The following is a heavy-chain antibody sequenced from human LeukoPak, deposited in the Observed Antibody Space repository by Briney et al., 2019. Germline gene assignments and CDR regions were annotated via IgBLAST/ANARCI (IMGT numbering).Heavy chain of an antibody. J-gene: IGHJ3*02. V-gene: IGHV1-69*05. CDR2: IIPIFGTA. Sequence: GASVKVSCEASGGTFSSYAISWVRQAPGRGLEWMGGIIPIFGTANYAQKFQGRVTITTDESTSTAYMELSSLRSEDTAVYYCAIDRLDMNIWGQGTMVTVSS. CDR1: GGTFSSYA. D-gene: IGHD2-15*01. CDR3: AIDRLDMNI.